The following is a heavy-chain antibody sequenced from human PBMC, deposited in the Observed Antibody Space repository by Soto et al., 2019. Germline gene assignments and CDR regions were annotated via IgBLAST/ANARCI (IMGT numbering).Heavy chain of an antibody. V-gene: IGHV3-30*02. CDR2: IWYDGSNK. D-gene: IGHD3-10*01. Sequence: GGSLRLSCAASGFTFSSYGMHWVRQAPGKGLEWVAVIWYDGSNKYYADSVKGRFTISRDNSKNTLYLQMNSLRAEDTAVYYCAKNGGSGSSHTFYYYYGMDVWGQGTTVTVSS. J-gene: IGHJ6*02. CDR3: AKNGGSGSSHTFYYYYGMDV. CDR1: GFTFSSYG.